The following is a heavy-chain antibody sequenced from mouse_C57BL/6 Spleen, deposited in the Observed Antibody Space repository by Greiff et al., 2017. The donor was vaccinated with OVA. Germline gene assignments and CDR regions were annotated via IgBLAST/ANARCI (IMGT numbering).Heavy chain of an antibody. D-gene: IGHD2-2*01. V-gene: IGHV1-66*01. CDR3: ARLGYRGVDY. CDR2: IYPGSGNT. CDR1: GYSFTSYY. Sequence: QVQLQQSGPELVKPGASVKISCKASGYSFTSYYIHWVKQRPGQGLEWIGWIYPGSGNTKYNEKFKGKATLTADTSSSTAYMQLSILTSEDSAVYYCARLGYRGVDYWGQGTTLTVSS. J-gene: IGHJ2*01.